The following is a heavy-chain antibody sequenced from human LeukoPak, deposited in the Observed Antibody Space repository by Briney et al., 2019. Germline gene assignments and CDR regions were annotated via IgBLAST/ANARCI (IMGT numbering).Heavy chain of an antibody. CDR1: GFTFSSYG. J-gene: IGHJ4*02. D-gene: IGHD2-15*01. CDR3: ARAPNTWYSHFDS. V-gene: IGHV3-30*03. CDR2: ISYDGSNK. Sequence: GGSLRLSCAASGFTFSSYGMHWVRQAPGKGLEWVAVISYDGSNKYYADSVKGRFTISRDNSKNTLYLQMNSLRAEDTAVYYCARAPNTWYSHFDSWGQGTLVTVSS.